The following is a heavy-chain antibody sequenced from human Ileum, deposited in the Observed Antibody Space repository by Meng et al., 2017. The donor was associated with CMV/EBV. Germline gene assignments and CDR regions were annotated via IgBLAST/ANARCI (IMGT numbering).Heavy chain of an antibody. V-gene: IGHV4-61*02. Sequence: QVQLQESGPGLVKPSQTLSLTCTVSGDSMTSGSHSWSWIRQPAGKGLEWIGHIYTSGSTNYNPSLKSRVTISIDTSKNQFSLKLSSVTAADTAVYYCARDPSYCGSDCYSDWGQGSLVTVSS. CDR1: GDSMTSGSHS. CDR3: ARDPSYCGSDCYSD. D-gene: IGHD2-21*02. CDR2: IYTSGST. J-gene: IGHJ4*02.